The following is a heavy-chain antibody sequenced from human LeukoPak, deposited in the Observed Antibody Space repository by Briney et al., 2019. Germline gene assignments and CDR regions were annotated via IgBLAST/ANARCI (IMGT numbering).Heavy chain of an antibody. CDR3: ARVQRGVRSPTDY. CDR1: GFTFSSYA. D-gene: IGHD4-17*01. Sequence: TGGSLRLSCAASGFTFSSYAMSCIRQAPGRGLEWVSTISGSGGTTYYADSVKGRFTISRDNSKSTLYLQMNSLRAEDTAVYYCARVQRGVRSPTDYWGQGTLVTVSS. J-gene: IGHJ4*02. CDR2: ISGSGGTT. V-gene: IGHV3-23*01.